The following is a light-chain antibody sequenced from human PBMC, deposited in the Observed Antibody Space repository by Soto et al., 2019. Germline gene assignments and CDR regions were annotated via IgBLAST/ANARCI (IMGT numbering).Light chain of an antibody. J-gene: IGKJ2*01. V-gene: IGKV4-1*01. Sequence: DIVMTQSPDSLAVSLGERATINCKSSQSVLYNSNNKNYLTWYQQKPGQPPKLLIYWASTRESGVPDRFSGSWSGTDFTLTIRSLQAEDVAVYYCQQYYNIPYTFGQGTKLEIK. CDR3: QQYYNIPYT. CDR2: WAS. CDR1: QSVLYNSNNKNY.